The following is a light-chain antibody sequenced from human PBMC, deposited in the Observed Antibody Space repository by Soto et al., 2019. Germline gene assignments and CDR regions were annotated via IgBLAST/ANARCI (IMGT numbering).Light chain of an antibody. J-gene: IGKJ1*01. V-gene: IGKV3-20*01. CDR1: QSISSSY. CDR2: GAS. Sequence: EIVLTQSPGTLSLSPGERATLSCRASQSISSSYLAWYQQKPGQAPRLLIYGASSRAIGIPDRFSGSGSGTDFTLTISRLEPEDFAVYYCQQYGGSTWTFGQGTKV. CDR3: QQYGGSTWT.